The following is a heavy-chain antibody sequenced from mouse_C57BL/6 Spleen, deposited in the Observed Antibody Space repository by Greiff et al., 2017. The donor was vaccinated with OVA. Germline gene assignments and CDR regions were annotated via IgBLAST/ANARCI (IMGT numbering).Heavy chain of an antibody. D-gene: IGHD1-1*01. CDR2: IHPNSGST. J-gene: IGHJ2*01. CDR1: GYTFTSYW. V-gene: IGHV1-64*01. CDR3: ARLGTTDYFDY. Sequence: QVQLQQPGAELVKPGASVKLSCKASGYTFTSYWMHWVKQRPGQGLEWIGMIHPNSGSTNYNEKFKSKATLTVDKSSSTAYMQLSSLTSEDSAVYYCARLGTTDYFDYWGQGTTLTVSS.